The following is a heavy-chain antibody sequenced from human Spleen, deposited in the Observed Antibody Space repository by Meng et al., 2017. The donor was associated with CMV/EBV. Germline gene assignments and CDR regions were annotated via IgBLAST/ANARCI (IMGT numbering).Heavy chain of an antibody. CDR2: INSDGSSI. CDR3: ARDPMTSGGMDV. J-gene: IGHJ6*02. V-gene: IGHV3-74*01. CDR1: GFTFNNYW. D-gene: IGHD2-21*02. Sequence: GESLKISCVVSGFTFNNYWMHWVRQAPGKGLVWVSRINSDGSSITYADSVKGRFTISRDNAKNTLYLQMNSLRAEDTAIYFCARDPMTSGGMDVWGQGTTVTVSS.